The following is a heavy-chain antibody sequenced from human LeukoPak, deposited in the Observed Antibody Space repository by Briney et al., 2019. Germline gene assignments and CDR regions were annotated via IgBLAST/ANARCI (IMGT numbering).Heavy chain of an antibody. CDR3: AKEVDSANY. V-gene: IGHV3-23*01. D-gene: IGHD3/OR15-3a*01. Sequence: PGGSLRLSCAASGFTFSIYVMSWVRQAPGRGLEWVSGISSSGGSTYYADSVKGRFTISRDNSKNTLYLQMNSLRADDTAVYYCAKEVDSANYWGQGTLVTVSA. J-gene: IGHJ4*02. CDR1: GFTFSIYV. CDR2: ISSSGGST.